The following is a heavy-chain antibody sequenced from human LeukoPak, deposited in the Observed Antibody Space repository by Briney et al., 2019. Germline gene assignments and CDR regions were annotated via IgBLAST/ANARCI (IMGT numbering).Heavy chain of an antibody. Sequence: GGSLRLSCAASGFTFSSYAMHWVRQAPGKGLEWVAVISYDGSNKYYADSAKGRFTISRDNSKNTLYLQMNSLRAEDTAVYYCAREGVPAAEASYYYYYMDVWGKGTTVTVSS. J-gene: IGHJ6*03. D-gene: IGHD2-2*01. CDR2: ISYDGSNK. CDR1: GFTFSSYA. CDR3: AREGVPAAEASYYYYYMDV. V-gene: IGHV3-30*01.